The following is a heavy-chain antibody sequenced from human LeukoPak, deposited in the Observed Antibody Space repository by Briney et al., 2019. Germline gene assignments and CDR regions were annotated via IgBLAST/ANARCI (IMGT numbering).Heavy chain of an antibody. J-gene: IGHJ4*02. Sequence: SETLSLTCTVSGGSISSYYWSWIRQPPGKGLEWIGYIYYSGSTNYNPSLMSRVTISVDTSKNQFSLKLSSVTAADTAVYYCARARRIAAADYWGQGTLVTVSS. CDR3: ARARRIAAADY. D-gene: IGHD6-13*01. V-gene: IGHV4-59*01. CDR1: GGSISSYY. CDR2: IYYSGST.